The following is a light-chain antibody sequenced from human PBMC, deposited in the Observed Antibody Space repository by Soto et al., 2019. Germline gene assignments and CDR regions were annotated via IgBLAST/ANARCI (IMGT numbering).Light chain of an antibody. CDR1: QSINSN. V-gene: IGKV3-15*01. Sequence: EIVMTQSPATLSVSPGERATLSCRTSQSINSNLAWYQQKPGQAPRLLIHGASTRATGIPARFSSSGSETEFTLTISSLQSEDFAVYYCQQYNNWPLTFGGGTKVEIK. J-gene: IGKJ4*01. CDR2: GAS. CDR3: QQYNNWPLT.